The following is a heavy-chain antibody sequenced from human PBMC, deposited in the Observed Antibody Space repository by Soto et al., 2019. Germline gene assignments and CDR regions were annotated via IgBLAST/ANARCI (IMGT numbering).Heavy chain of an antibody. D-gene: IGHD3-9*01. J-gene: IGHJ4*02. V-gene: IGHV4-59*01. Sequence: SETLSLTCTVSGGSISSYYWSWIRQPPGKGLEWIGYIYYSGSTNYNPSLKSRVTISVDTSKNQFSLKLSSVTAADTAVYYCASHDILTGYYFDYWGQGTLVTVS. CDR1: GGSISSYY. CDR3: ASHDILTGYYFDY. CDR2: IYYSGST.